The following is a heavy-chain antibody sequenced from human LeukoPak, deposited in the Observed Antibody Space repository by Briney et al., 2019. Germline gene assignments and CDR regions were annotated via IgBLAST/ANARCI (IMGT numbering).Heavy chain of an antibody. Sequence: GGSLRLSCAASGFTFSSYWMDWVRQAPGKGLVWVSRVNSEERTTNYADSVRGRFTISRDNAKNTLYLQMNSLRDEDTAVYYCARGIVVAPAATVDYWGQGTLVTVSS. CDR3: ARGIVVAPAATVDY. CDR1: GFTFSSYW. D-gene: IGHD2-2*01. J-gene: IGHJ4*02. V-gene: IGHV3-74*01. CDR2: VNSEERTT.